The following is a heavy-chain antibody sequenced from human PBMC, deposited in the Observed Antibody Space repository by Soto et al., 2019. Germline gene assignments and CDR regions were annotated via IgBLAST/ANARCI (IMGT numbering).Heavy chain of an antibody. V-gene: IGHV1-2*02. CDR1: GYAFTGYY. CDR2: INPNSGDT. J-gene: IGHJ4*02. D-gene: IGHD5-18*01. CDR3: ATRYSYVHF. Sequence: ASVKVSCKSSGYAFTGYYSHWVRQAPGQGLEGMGWINPNSGDTNYAQKFQGRVTMTRDTTFSTAYMELSSLRSDDTAVYYCATRYSYVHFWGQGTLVTVSS.